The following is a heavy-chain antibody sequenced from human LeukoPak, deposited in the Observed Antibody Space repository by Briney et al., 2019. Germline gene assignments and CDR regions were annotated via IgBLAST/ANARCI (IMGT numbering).Heavy chain of an antibody. V-gene: IGHV3-21*01. CDR2: ISSSSSYT. J-gene: IGHJ4*02. CDR1: GFTFSSYS. D-gene: IGHD1-7*01. Sequence: GGSLRLSCAASGFTFSSYSMNWVRQAPGKGLEWVSSISSSSSYTYYADSVKGRFTISRDNAKNSLYLQMNSLRAEDTAVYYCARDPTWNYVLWGQGTLVTVSS. CDR3: ARDPTWNYVL.